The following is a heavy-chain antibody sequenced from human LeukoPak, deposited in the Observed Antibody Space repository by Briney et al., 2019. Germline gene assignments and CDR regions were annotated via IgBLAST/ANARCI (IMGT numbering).Heavy chain of an antibody. J-gene: IGHJ4*02. CDR2: IRSKAYGGTT. V-gene: IGHV3-49*04. Sequence: GGSLRLSCTASGFTFGDYVMSWVRQAPGKGLEWVGFIRSKAYGGTTEYAASVKGRFTISRDDSKSIAYLQMNSLKTEDTAVYYCTSWIRGAPKVGAIDYWGQGTLVTVSS. CDR1: GFTFGDYV. D-gene: IGHD1-26*01. CDR3: TSWIRGAPKVGAIDY.